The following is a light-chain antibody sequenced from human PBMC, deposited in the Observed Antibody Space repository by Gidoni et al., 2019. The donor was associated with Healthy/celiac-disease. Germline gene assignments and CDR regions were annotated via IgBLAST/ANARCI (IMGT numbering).Light chain of an antibody. Sequence: IQMTQSPSTLSASVGNRVTIPCRASQSISSWLAWYQQKPGKAPKLLIYDASSLESGVPSRFSGSGSGTEFTLTISRLQPDDFATYYCQQYNSALAFGQGTKVEIK. CDR3: QQYNSALA. V-gene: IGKV1-5*01. CDR2: DAS. J-gene: IGKJ1*01. CDR1: QSISSW.